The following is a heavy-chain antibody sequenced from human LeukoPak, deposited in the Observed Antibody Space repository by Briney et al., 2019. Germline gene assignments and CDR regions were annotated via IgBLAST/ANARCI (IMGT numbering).Heavy chain of an antibody. CDR3: ASSDYVWGKPYYFDF. CDR1: GFTFNSYE. D-gene: IGHD3-16*01. V-gene: IGHV3-48*03. CDR2: INSGGSAI. Sequence: GGSLRLSCAASGFTFNSYEMNWVRQAPGKGLEWVSYINSGGSAIYYADSVKGRFTISRDNSNNSVYLQMDSLSAEDTAVYYCASSDYVWGKPYYFDFWGHGTLLTVSS. J-gene: IGHJ4*01.